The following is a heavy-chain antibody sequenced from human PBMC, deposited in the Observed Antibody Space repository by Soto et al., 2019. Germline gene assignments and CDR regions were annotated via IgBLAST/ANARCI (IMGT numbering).Heavy chain of an antibody. D-gene: IGHD6-19*01. Sequence: EVQLVESGGGLVQPGESLRLSCPASGFTFSSYSMNWVRQAPGKGPEWVAYISSSSRTVYYADSVKGRFTISRDNANSSLRLQMNSLRTEDTAMYFCARGLSIPIAGLLGYWGQGALVTVSS. CDR3: ARGLSIPIAGLLGY. J-gene: IGHJ4*02. CDR1: GFTFSSYS. CDR2: ISSSSRTV. V-gene: IGHV3-48*01.